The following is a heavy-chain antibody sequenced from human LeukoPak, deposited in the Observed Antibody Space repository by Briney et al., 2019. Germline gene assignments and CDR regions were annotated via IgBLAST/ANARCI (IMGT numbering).Heavy chain of an antibody. CDR2: MNPNSGNT. Sequence: ASVKFSCKASGYTFTSYDINWVRQATGQGLEWMGWMNPNSGNTGYAQKFQGRVTMTRNTSISTAYMELSSLRSEDTAVYYCARERLGSGWYPGRPFFDYWGQGTLVTVSS. CDR3: ARERLGSGWYPGRPFFDY. J-gene: IGHJ4*02. D-gene: IGHD6-19*01. V-gene: IGHV1-8*01. CDR1: GYTFTSYD.